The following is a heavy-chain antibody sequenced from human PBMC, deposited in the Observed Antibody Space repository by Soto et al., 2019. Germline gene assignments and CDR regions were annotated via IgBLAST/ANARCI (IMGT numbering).Heavy chain of an antibody. V-gene: IGHV4-59*11. D-gene: IGHD6-19*01. CDR1: GGSISGHY. CDR2: IFYSGST. J-gene: IGHJ4*02. CDR3: ARVGSSGWSPDY. Sequence: SETLSLTCSVSGGSISGHYWTWFRQSPGKGLEWNGYIFYSGSTNYNPSLKSRVTISVDTSKNQFSLKMSSVTAADTAVYYCARVGSSGWSPDYWGRGXLVTVYS.